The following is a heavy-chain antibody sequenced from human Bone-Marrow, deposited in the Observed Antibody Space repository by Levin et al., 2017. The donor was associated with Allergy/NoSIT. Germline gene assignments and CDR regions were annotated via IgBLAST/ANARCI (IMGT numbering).Heavy chain of an antibody. V-gene: IGHV3-23*01. J-gene: IGHJ5*02. CDR1: GFTFSSYA. D-gene: IGHD2-2*01. CDR2: ISGSGGST. CDR3: AKEVGYCSSTSCYARDTNWFDP. Sequence: PGGSLRLSCAASGFTFSSYAMSWVRQAPGKGLEWVSAISGSGGSTYYADSVKGRFTISRDNSKNTLYLQMNSLRAEDTAVYYCAKEVGYCSSTSCYARDTNWFDPWGQGTLVTVSS.